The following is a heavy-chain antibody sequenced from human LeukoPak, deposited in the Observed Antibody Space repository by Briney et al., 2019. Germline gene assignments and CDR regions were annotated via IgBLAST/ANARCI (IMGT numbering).Heavy chain of an antibody. Sequence: GGSLRLSCAASGFTLRGYGMHWVRQAPGKGLEWVAFIRYDGSDKSYADSVKGRFTISRDNSENTLYLQINSLRVEDTAVYYCAKDTPATGYHLDSWGQGTLVTVSS. J-gene: IGHJ4*02. CDR2: IRYDGSDK. CDR1: GFTLRGYG. CDR3: AKDTPATGYHLDS. D-gene: IGHD3-9*01. V-gene: IGHV3-30*02.